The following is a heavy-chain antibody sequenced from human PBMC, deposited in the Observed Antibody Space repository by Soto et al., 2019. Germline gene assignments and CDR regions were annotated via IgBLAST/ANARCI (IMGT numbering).Heavy chain of an antibody. J-gene: IGHJ3*02. CDR3: ASSADPRDAFDI. Sequence: QVQLVQSWAEVKKPGSSVKVSCKASGGTFSSYAIRWVRQAPGQGLEWMGGIIPIFGTANYAQKFQGRVTITADKSTSTAYMELSSLRSEDTAVYYCASSADPRDAFDIWGQGTLVTVSS. V-gene: IGHV1-69*06. CDR2: IIPIFGTA. CDR1: GGTFSSYA.